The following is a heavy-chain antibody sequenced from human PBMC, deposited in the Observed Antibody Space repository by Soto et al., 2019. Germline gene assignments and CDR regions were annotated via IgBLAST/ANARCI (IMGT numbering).Heavy chain of an antibody. CDR1: GGSISSGGYS. CDR2: IYHSGST. D-gene: IGHD3-22*01. J-gene: IGHJ4*02. V-gene: IGHV4-30-2*01. Sequence: SETLSLTCAVSGGSISSGGYSWSWIRQPPGKGLEWIGYIYHSGSTYYNPSLKSRVTISVDRSKNQFSLKLSSVTAADTAVYYCARALDYYDSSGYLYYFDYWGQGTLVTVSS. CDR3: ARALDYYDSSGYLYYFDY.